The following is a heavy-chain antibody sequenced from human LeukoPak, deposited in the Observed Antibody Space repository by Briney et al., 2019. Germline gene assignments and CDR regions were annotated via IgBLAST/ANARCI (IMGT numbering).Heavy chain of an antibody. CDR1: GLTFSSYW. Sequence: PGGSLRLSCVASGLTFSSYWMTWVRQAPGKGLEWVANIKQDESEKHYVDSVKGRYTISRDNAKNSLYLQMNSLRAEDTAVYYCASGGHVGWWGQGTLVTVSS. J-gene: IGHJ4*02. V-gene: IGHV3-7*01. CDR3: ASGGHVGW. D-gene: IGHD6-19*01. CDR2: IKQDESEK.